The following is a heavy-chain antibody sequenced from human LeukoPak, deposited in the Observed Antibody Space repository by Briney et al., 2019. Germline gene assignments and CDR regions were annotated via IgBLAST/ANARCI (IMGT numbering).Heavy chain of an antibody. Sequence: GGSLRLSCAASGFTFDYYAMSWVRQAPGKGLEWVSAISGSGGSTYYADSVKGRFTISRDNSKNTLYLQMNSLRAEDTAVYYCAKDDSGSYDYWGQGTLVTVSS. CDR1: GFTFDYYA. CDR3: AKDDSGSYDY. CDR2: ISGSGGST. D-gene: IGHD1-26*01. J-gene: IGHJ4*02. V-gene: IGHV3-23*01.